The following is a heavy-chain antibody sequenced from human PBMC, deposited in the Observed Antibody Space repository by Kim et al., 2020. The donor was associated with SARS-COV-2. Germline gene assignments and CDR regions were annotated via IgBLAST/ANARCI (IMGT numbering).Heavy chain of an antibody. D-gene: IGHD6-13*01. CDR3: ARDPFGELYSSTWPDYNWFGP. CDR2: INTNQGSP. Sequence: ASVKVSCKASGYTFTSYAISWVRQAPGQGLEWMGWINTNQGSPTYAQGFTGRFVFSLDTSVSTAYLQISSLKAEDTAIYYCARDPFGELYSSTWPDYNWFGPGGQGTLVTVSS. CDR1: GYTFTSYA. V-gene: IGHV7-4-1*02. J-gene: IGHJ5*02.